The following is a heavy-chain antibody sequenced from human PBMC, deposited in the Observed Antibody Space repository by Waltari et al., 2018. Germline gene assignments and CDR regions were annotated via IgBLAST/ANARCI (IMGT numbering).Heavy chain of an antibody. D-gene: IGHD1-26*01. CDR3: ARDFAEYSGSYCAAFDI. J-gene: IGHJ3*02. CDR1: GGTFSSYA. CDR2: INPNSGGT. V-gene: IGHV1-2*06. Sequence: QVQLVQSGAEVKKPGSSVKVSCKASGGTFSSYAISWVRQAPGQGLEWMGRINPNSGGTNDAQKLQGRVTMTRDTSISTAYMELSRLRSDDTAVYYCARDFAEYSGSYCAAFDIWGQGTMVTVSS.